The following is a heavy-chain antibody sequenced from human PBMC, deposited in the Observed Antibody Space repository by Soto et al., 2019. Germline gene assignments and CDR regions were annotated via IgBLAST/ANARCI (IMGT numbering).Heavy chain of an antibody. CDR1: GYTLTELS. J-gene: IGHJ4*02. V-gene: IGHV1-24*01. Sequence: GASVKVSCKVSGYTLTELSMHWVRQAPGKGLEWMGGFDPEDGETIYAQKFQGRVTMTEDTSTDTACMELSSLRSEDTAVHYCATELITGGTRDFDYWGQGTLVTVSS. CDR3: ATELITGGTRDFDY. CDR2: FDPEDGET. D-gene: IGHD1-20*01.